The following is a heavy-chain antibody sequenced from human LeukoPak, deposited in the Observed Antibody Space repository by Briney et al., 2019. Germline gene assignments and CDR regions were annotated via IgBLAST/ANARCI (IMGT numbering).Heavy chain of an antibody. D-gene: IGHD3-10*01. CDR3: ARIWVYYYGSGSYPDY. V-gene: IGHV1-18*01. CDR1: GYTFTSYG. CDR2: ISAYNGNT. Sequence: ASVKVSCKASGYTFTSYGISWVRQAPGQGLEWMEWISAYNGNTNYAQKLQGRVTMTTDTSTSTAYMELRSLRSDDTAVYYCARIWVYYYGSGSYPDYWGQGTLVTVSS. J-gene: IGHJ4*02.